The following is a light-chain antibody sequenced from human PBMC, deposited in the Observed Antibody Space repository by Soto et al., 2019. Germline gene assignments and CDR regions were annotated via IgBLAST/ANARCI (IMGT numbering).Light chain of an antibody. CDR1: QSISRY. J-gene: IGKJ4*01. V-gene: IGKV3-11*01. CDR2: DAS. CDR3: QQRSNRPPLT. Sequence: EIVLTQSPATLSLSPGDRATLSCRASQSISRYLAWYQQKPGQAPRLLIYDASNRATGIPARFSGSGSGTDVTLTISSLEPEDFAVYYCQQRSNRPPLTFGGGTKVEIK.